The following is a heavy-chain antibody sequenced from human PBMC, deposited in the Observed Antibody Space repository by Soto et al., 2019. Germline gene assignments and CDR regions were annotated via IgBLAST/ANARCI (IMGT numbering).Heavy chain of an antibody. J-gene: IGHJ4*02. Sequence: SLRLSCAASGFTFDDYAMHWVRQAPRKGLEWVSGISWNSGSIGYADSVKGRFTISRDNAKNSLYLQMNSLRAEDTALYYCAKDLGSGYSKTTYYFDYWGQGTLVTVSS. CDR3: AKDLGSGYSKTTYYFDY. CDR2: ISWNSGSI. V-gene: IGHV3-9*01. CDR1: GFTFDDYA. D-gene: IGHD3-3*01.